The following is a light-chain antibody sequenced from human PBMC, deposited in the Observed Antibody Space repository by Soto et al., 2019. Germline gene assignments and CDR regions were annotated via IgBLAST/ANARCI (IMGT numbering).Light chain of an antibody. V-gene: IGKV3-20*01. CDR1: QTVSSNF. Sequence: EIVLTQSPGTLSLSPGERGTLSCRASQTVSSNFLAWYQQKPGQAPRLLIFDASTRATGIPDRFSGIGSATDLTLTISRLEPEDAAVYYCQQYGSSPAITFGQGTRLEIK. J-gene: IGKJ5*01. CDR2: DAS. CDR3: QQYGSSPAIT.